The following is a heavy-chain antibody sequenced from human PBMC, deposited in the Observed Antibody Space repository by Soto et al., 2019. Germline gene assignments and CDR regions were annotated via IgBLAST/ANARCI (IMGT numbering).Heavy chain of an antibody. Sequence: GGSLRLSCAASGFTFRNNVLSWVRQTPGKGLDWVSGITGSGRDTYYADSVKGRFTISRDNSKNMVFLQMNSLRAEDTALYYCAKNGLDNSPSAIDSWGPGTLVTVSS. CDR3: AKNGLDNSPSAIDS. CDR1: GFTFRNNV. J-gene: IGHJ4*02. CDR2: ITGSGRDT. D-gene: IGHD2-8*01. V-gene: IGHV3-23*01.